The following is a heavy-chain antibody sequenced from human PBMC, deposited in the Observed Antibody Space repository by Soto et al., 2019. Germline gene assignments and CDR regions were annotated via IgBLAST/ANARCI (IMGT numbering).Heavy chain of an antibody. V-gene: IGHV3-23*01. D-gene: IGHD3-3*01. CDR1: GSTLSDYA. CDR2: ISGSGGST. J-gene: IGHJ5*02. CDR3: ANGRFLEWLLPDNWFDP. Sequence: PGGSLRPAFPASGSTLSDYAMNGVRQAPGKGLEWVAAISGSGGSTYYADSVKGRFTITRDNSKNTLFLQMNSLRVEDTAAYYCANGRFLEWLLPDNWFDPWGQGTLVTVSS.